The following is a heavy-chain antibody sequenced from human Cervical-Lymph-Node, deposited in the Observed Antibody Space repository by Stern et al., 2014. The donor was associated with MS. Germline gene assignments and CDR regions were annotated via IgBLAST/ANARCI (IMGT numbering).Heavy chain of an antibody. CDR2: IIPIFGTA. D-gene: IGHD1-26*01. CDR1: GGTFSSNA. CDR3: ARGELKEVFVRGMDV. V-gene: IGHV1-69*01. Sequence: QMQLMQSGAEVKKPGYSVKVSCKASGGTFSSNAISWVRKAPGQGLAWMGGIIPIFGTANYAQKCQGRVTITADESTSTSYMELSSLRSEDTAVYYCARGELKEVFVRGMDVWGQGTTVTVSS. J-gene: IGHJ6*02.